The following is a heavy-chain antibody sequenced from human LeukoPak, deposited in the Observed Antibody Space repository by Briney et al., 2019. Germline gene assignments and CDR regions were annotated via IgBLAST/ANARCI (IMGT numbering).Heavy chain of an antibody. CDR2: IYYSGST. CDR3: ARGGALLWFGDAFDI. Sequence: SETLSLTCAVSGGSISSYYWSWIRQPPGKGLEWIGYIYYSGSTNYNPSLKSRVTISVDTSKNQFSLKLSSVTAADTAVYYCARGGALLWFGDAFDIWGQGTMVTVSS. D-gene: IGHD3-10*01. CDR1: GGSISSYY. J-gene: IGHJ3*02. V-gene: IGHV4-59*01.